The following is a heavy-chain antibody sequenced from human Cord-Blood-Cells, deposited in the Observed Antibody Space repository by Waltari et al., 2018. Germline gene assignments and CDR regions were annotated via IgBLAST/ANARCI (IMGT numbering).Heavy chain of an antibody. D-gene: IGHD6-13*01. CDR3: AAGDAFDI. V-gene: IGHV4-34*01. J-gene: IGHJ3*02. Sequence: QVQLQQWGAGLLKPSETLSLTCAVYGGSFSGYYWSWIRQPPGKGLEWIGEINHSGSTNHNPSLKSRVTISVDTSKNQFSLKLSSVTAADTAVYYCAAGDAFDIWGQGTMVTVSS. CDR1: GGSFSGYY. CDR2: INHSGST.